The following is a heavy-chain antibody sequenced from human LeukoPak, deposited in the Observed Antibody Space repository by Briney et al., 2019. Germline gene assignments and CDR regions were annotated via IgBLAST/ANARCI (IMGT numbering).Heavy chain of an antibody. CDR3: AKDKAWGAVAKTFDY. Sequence: GGSLRLSCAASGFSFSTSWMTWVRQTPGKGLELVANINIDGSQRYHADSVKGRFTISRDNSKNTLYLQMNSLRAEDTAVYYCAKDKAWGAVAKTFDYWGQGTLVTVSS. V-gene: IGHV3-7*01. CDR1: GFSFSTSW. D-gene: IGHD6-19*01. CDR2: INIDGSQR. J-gene: IGHJ4*02.